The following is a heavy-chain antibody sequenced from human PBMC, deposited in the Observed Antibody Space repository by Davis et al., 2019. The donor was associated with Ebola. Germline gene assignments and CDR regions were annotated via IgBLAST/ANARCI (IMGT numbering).Heavy chain of an antibody. D-gene: IGHD7-27*01. CDR2: IYYSGST. Sequence: MPSETLSLTCTVSGGSISSYYWSWIRQPPGKGLEWIGYIYYSGSTNYNPSLKSRVTISVDTSKNQFSLKLSSVTAADTAVYYCAGNWGTNFDYWGQGTLVTASS. CDR3: AGNWGTNFDY. J-gene: IGHJ4*02. V-gene: IGHV4-59*01. CDR1: GGSISSYY.